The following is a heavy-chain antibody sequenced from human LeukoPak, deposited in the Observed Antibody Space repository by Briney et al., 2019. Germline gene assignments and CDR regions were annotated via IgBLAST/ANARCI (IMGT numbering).Heavy chain of an antibody. V-gene: IGHV3-21*04. J-gene: IGHJ4*02. CDR3: AKRGVTGYKEAFDY. CDR2: ISSSSSYI. Sequence: GGSLRLSCAASGFTFSSYSMNWVRQAPGKGLEWVSSISSSSSYIYYADSVEGRFTISRDNSKNTLHLQMNSLRAEDTAVYYCAKRGVTGYKEAFDYWGQGTLVTVSS. CDR1: GFTFSSYS. D-gene: IGHD3-9*01.